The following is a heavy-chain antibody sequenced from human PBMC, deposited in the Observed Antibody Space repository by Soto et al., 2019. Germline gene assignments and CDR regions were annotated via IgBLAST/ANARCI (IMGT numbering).Heavy chain of an antibody. Sequence: LILSCAASGFTFRNYAMSWVRQAPGEGLEWVSSISASGTTTFYADSVRGRFTVSRDNSKNTLYLQMNSLRAEDTAVYYCAKDGRTTSTPWGQGTLVTVSS. J-gene: IGHJ5*02. CDR2: ISASGTTT. V-gene: IGHV3-23*01. CDR3: AKDGRTTSTP. D-gene: IGHD1-1*01. CDR1: GFTFRNYA.